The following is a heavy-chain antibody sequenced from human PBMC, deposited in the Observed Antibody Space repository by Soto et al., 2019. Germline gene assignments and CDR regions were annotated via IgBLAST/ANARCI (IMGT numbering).Heavy chain of an antibody. D-gene: IGHD5-12*01. CDR2: IKSKTDGGTT. V-gene: IGHV3-15*07. Sequence: EVQLVESGGGLVKPGGSLRLSCAASGFTFSNAWMNWVRQAPGKGLEWVGRIKSKTDGGTTDYAAPVKGRFTISRDDSKTTLYLQMNSLKTEDTAVYYCTGEVDKEGMDVWGQGTTVTVSS. CDR3: TGEVDKEGMDV. J-gene: IGHJ6*02. CDR1: GFTFSNAW.